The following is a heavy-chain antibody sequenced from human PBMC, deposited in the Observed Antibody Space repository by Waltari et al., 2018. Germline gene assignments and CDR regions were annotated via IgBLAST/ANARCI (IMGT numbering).Heavy chain of an antibody. CDR2: INHGSSR. Sequence: QVHLQQWGAGQLQPSETLSLTCVVNGGTVRGYYWGWVRQAPGKGLEWIGEINHGSSRNYNPSRMSRVGMSRDEAKNQFSLKLNFVTAADTGVYKCVRLEDCSGPGGNCYSGDIFALDVWGQGTTVTVSS. V-gene: IGHV4-34*01. CDR1: GGTVRGYY. D-gene: IGHD2-15*01. J-gene: IGHJ6*02. CDR3: VRLEDCSGPGGNCYSGDIFALDV.